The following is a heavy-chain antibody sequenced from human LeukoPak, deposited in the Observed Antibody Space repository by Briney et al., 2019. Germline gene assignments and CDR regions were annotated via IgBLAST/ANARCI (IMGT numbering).Heavy chain of an antibody. Sequence: PGGSLRLSCAASGFTVSSNYMSWVRQAPGKGLEWVSVIYSGGSTYYADSVKGRFTISRDNSKNTLYLQMNSLRAEDTAVYYCARDRLGGSYSLLAFDIWGQGTMVTVSS. CDR3: ARDRLGGSYSLLAFDI. V-gene: IGHV3-53*01. J-gene: IGHJ3*02. D-gene: IGHD1-26*01. CDR1: GFTVSSNY. CDR2: IYSGGST.